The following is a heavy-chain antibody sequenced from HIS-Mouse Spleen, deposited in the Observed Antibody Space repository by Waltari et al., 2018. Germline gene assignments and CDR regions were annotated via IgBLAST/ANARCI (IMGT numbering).Heavy chain of an antibody. V-gene: IGHV4-34*01. CDR1: GGSFSGYY. CDR2: INHNGST. J-gene: IGHJ3*02. Sequence: QVQLQQWGAGLLKPSETLSLTCAVYGGSFSGYYWSWIRQPPGKGLEWIGEINHNGSTNIIPSPNGRVTISVDTSKNQFSLKLSSVTAAYTAVYYCARGVGDIVVVPAATDAFDIWGQGTMVTVSS. D-gene: IGHD2-2*01. CDR3: ARGVGDIVVVPAATDAFDI.